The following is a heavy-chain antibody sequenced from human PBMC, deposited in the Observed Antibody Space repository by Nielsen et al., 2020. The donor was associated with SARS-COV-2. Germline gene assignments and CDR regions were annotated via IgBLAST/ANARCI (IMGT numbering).Heavy chain of an antibody. CDR3: ARQRAKKGMIDY. D-gene: IGHD6-25*01. CDR2: INHSGST. J-gene: IGHJ4*02. Sequence: WIRQPPGKGLEWIGEINHSGSTNYNPSLKSRVTISVDTSKNQFSLKLSSVTAADTAVYYCARQRAKKGMIDYWGQGTLVTVSS. V-gene: IGHV4-34*01.